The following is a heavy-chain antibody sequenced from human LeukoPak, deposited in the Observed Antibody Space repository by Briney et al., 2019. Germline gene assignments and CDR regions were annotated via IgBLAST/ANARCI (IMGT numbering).Heavy chain of an antibody. D-gene: IGHD5-18*01. Sequence: KAGGSLRLSCAASGFTFSSYSMNWVRQAPGKGLEWVSSISSSSSYIYYADSVKGRFTISRDNSKNTLYLQMNSLRAEDTAVYYCASSQVQLWFMPFDYWGQGTLVTVSS. J-gene: IGHJ4*02. CDR3: ASSQVQLWFMPFDY. V-gene: IGHV3-21*01. CDR1: GFTFSSYS. CDR2: ISSSSSYI.